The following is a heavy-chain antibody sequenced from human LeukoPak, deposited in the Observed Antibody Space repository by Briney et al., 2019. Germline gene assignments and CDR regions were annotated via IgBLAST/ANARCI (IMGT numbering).Heavy chain of an antibody. Sequence: PSETLSLTCTLSVGSVSSSFYYWGWIRQPPGKGLEWIGSMYFSGSTHYNPPLKSRVTISVDTSKNQFSLKLTSVTAADTAVYYCANAASYSVDYWGQGTLVTVSS. CDR3: ANAASYSVDY. V-gene: IGHV4-39*01. D-gene: IGHD1-26*01. CDR2: MYFSGST. CDR1: VGSVSSSFYY. J-gene: IGHJ4*02.